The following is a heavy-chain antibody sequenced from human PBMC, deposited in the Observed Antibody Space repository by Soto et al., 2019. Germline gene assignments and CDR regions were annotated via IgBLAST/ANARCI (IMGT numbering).Heavy chain of an antibody. CDR3: AHRYHRGLWRVAKDYYYYMDV. D-gene: IGHD3-3*01. CDR2: IYWDDDK. V-gene: IGHV2-5*02. Sequence: SGPTLVQPTQTLTLTCTFSGFSLSTSGVGVGWIRQPPGKALEWLALIYWDDDKRYSPSLKSRLTITKDTSKNQVVLKMTNMDPVDTATYYCAHRYHRGLWRVAKDYYYYMDVWGKGTTVTVSS. CDR1: GFSLSTSGVG. J-gene: IGHJ6*03.